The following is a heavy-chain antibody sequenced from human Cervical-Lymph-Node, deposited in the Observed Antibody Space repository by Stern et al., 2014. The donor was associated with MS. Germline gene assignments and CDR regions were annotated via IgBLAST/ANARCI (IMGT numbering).Heavy chain of an antibody. D-gene: IGHD6-19*01. CDR3: ASTGKWLVQDAFDI. J-gene: IGHJ3*02. V-gene: IGHV1-69*01. CDR2: IIPIFGTA. Sequence: VQLVQSGAEEKKPGSSVKVSCKASGGTFSSYAISWVRQAPGQGLEWMGGIIPIFGTATYAQKFQGRVTITADESTSTAYMELSSLRSEDTAVYYCASTGKWLVQDAFDIWGQGTMVTVSS. CDR1: GGTFSSYA.